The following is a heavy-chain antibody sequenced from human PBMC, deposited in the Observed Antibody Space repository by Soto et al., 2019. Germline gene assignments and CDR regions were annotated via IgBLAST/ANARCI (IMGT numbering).Heavy chain of an antibody. CDR2: ISSSSSYI. CDR3: ARGDYYGSGSVGSYYYYYGLDG. Sequence: GGSLRLSCAASGFTLSSYSMNWVRQAPGKGLEWVSSISSSSSYIYYADSVKGRFTISRDNAKNSLYLQMNSLRAEDTAVYYCARGDYYGSGSVGSYYYYYGLDGWGQGTTVTV. J-gene: IGHJ6*02. D-gene: IGHD3-10*01. CDR1: GFTLSSYS. V-gene: IGHV3-21*04.